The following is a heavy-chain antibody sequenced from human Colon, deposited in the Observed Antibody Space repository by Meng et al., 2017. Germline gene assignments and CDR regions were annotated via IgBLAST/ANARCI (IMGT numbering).Heavy chain of an antibody. CDR3: ARDPTDYIWENHRYGFDS. CDR2: IWFDASNT. D-gene: IGHD3-16*02. CDR1: GFTFSSYG. Sequence: GGSLRLSCAASGFTFSSYGFHWVRQAPGKGLEWVAFIWFDASNTSCTDSVKGRFTISRDNSKNTLYLHMHSLRAEDTAVYYCARDPTDYIWENHRYGFDSWGQGTLVTVSS. V-gene: IGHV3-33*08. J-gene: IGHJ4*02.